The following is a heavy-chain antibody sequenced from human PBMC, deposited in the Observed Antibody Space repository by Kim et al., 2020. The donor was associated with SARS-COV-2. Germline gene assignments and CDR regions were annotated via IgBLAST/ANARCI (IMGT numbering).Heavy chain of an antibody. J-gene: IGHJ4*02. Sequence: ATAVEGRFTISRDNHKNSLYLQMNSLRAEDTAVYYCARAYSSGWAYFDYWGQGTLVTVSS. CDR3: ARAYSSGWAYFDY. V-gene: IGHV3-21*01. D-gene: IGHD6-19*01.